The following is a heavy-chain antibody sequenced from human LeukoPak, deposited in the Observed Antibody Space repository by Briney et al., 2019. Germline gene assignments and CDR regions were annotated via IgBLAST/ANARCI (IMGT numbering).Heavy chain of an antibody. CDR3: AKDQQWLASPFDY. D-gene: IGHD6-19*01. Sequence: GRSLSLSCAASGFTFSSYGMHWVRRAPGKGLEWVAVISYDGSNKYYADSVKGRFTISRDNSKNTLYLQMNSLRAEDTAVYYCAKDQQWLASPFDYWGQGTLVTVSS. CDR2: ISYDGSNK. V-gene: IGHV3-30*18. CDR1: GFTFSSYG. J-gene: IGHJ4*02.